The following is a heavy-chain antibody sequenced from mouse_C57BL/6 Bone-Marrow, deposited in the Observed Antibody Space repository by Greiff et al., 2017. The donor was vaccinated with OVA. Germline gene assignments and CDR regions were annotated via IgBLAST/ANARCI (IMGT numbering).Heavy chain of an antibody. CDR3: ARRPKYYGSSYGYFDY. CDR1: GFTFSSYT. J-gene: IGHJ2*01. D-gene: IGHD1-1*01. Sequence: EVQRVESGGGLVKPGGSLKLSCAASGFTFSSYTMSWVRQTPEKRLEWVATISGGGGNTYYPDSVKGRFTISRDNAKNTLYLQMSSLRSEDTALYYCARRPKYYGSSYGYFDYWGQGTTLTVSS. V-gene: IGHV5-9*01. CDR2: ISGGGGNT.